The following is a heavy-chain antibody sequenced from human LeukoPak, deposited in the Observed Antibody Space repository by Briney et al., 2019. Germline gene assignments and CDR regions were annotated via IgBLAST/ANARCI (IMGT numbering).Heavy chain of an antibody. J-gene: IGHJ6*03. CDR2: IYYSGST. CDR3: ARVGRGYSSSWYVGYYYYMDV. Sequence: KPSETLSLTCTVSGGSISSYYWSWIRQPPGKGLEWIGYIYYSGSTNYNPSLKSRVTISVDTSKNQFSLKLSSVTAADTAVYYCARVGRGYSSSWYVGYYYYMDVWGKGTTVTVSS. V-gene: IGHV4-59*01. CDR1: GGSISSYY. D-gene: IGHD6-13*01.